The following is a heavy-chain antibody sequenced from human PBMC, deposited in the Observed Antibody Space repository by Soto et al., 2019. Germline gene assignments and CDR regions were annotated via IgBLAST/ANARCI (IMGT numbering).Heavy chain of an antibody. D-gene: IGHD6-6*01. CDR3: VKASTYSSSQGWFDP. CDR1: GFSFDCYA. Sequence: SLRLSCAASGFSFDCYAMNLVLQPPWKGLEWVSGISWNSGNIDYADSVKGRFTISRDNAKNSLYLQMNSLRAEDTALYYCVKASTYSSSQGWFDPWGQGTMVTVSS. V-gene: IGHV3-9*01. CDR2: ISWNSGNI. J-gene: IGHJ5*02.